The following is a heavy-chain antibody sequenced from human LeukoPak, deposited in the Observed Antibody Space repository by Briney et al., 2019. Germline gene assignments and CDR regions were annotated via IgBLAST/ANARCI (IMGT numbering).Heavy chain of an antibody. V-gene: IGHV4-39*01. CDR3: ASTYRITFYYYMDV. J-gene: IGHJ6*03. D-gene: IGHD2/OR15-2a*01. CDR2: IYYSGST. CDR1: GGSTSSSSYY. Sequence: PSETLSLTCTVSGGSTSSSSYYWGWIRQPPGKGLEWIGSIYYSGSTYYNPSLKSRVTISVDTSKNQFSLKLSSVTAADTAVYYCASTYRITFYYYMDVWGKGTTVTVSS.